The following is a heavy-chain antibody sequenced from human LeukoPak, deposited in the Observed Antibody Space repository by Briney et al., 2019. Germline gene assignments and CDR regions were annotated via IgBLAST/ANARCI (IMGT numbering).Heavy chain of an antibody. V-gene: IGHV1-2*02. CDR3: ARVLTSTTNEGYFDY. J-gene: IGHJ4*02. D-gene: IGHD2/OR15-2a*01. Sequence: ASVKVSCKASGYTFTGYYMHWVRQAPGQGLEWMGWINPNSGGTNYARKFQGRVTMTRDTSINTAYMEMTRLRSDDTAVFYCARVLTSTTNEGYFDYWGQGTLVTVSS. CDR1: GYTFTGYY. CDR2: INPNSGGT.